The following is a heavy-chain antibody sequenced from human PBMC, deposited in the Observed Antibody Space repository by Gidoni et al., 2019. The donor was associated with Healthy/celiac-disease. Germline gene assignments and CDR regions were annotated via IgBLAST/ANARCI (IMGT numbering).Heavy chain of an antibody. D-gene: IGHD3-22*01. CDR3: AMQNDYYDSSGYYPPMGFDI. CDR2: INHSGST. Sequence: QVQLQQWGAGLLKPSETLSLTCAVYGGSFSGYYWSWIRQPPGKGLEWIGEINHSGSTNYNPSLKSRVTISVDTSKNQFSLKLSSVTAADTAVYYCAMQNDYYDSSGYYPPMGFDIWGQGTMVTVSS. V-gene: IGHV4-34*01. J-gene: IGHJ3*02. CDR1: GGSFSGYY.